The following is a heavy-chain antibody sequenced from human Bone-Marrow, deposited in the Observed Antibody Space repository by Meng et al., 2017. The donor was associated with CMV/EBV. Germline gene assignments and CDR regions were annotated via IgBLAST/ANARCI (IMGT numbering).Heavy chain of an antibody. CDR1: GYTFTGYY. Sequence: ASVKVSCKASGYTFTGYYMHWVRQAPGQGLEWMGWINPNSGGTNYAQKVQGRVTMTRDTSISTAYMELSSLRSEDTAVYYCARGGYYDSSGYYDVGYWGQGTLVTGSS. V-gene: IGHV1-2*02. CDR3: ARGGYYDSSGYYDVGY. J-gene: IGHJ4*02. D-gene: IGHD3-22*01. CDR2: INPNSGGT.